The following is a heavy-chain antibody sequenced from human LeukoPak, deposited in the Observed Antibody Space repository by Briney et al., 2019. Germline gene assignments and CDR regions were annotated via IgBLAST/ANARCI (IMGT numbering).Heavy chain of an antibody. J-gene: IGHJ4*02. CDR3: ARVANGDY. CDR1: GFTFSSYS. CDR2: IKQDGSEK. V-gene: IGHV3-7*01. Sequence: TGGSLRLSCAASGFTFSSYSMNWVRQAPGKGLEWMANIKQDGSEKYYVDSVKGRFTISRDNAKNSLYLQMNSLRAEDTAVYYCARVANGDYWGQGTLVTVSS. D-gene: IGHD2-8*01.